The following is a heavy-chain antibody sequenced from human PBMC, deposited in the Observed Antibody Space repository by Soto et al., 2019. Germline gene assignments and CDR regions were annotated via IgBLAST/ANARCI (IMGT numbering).Heavy chain of an antibody. J-gene: IGHJ5*02. CDR2: ISSSSSYI. V-gene: IGHV3-21*01. Sequence: GRSLRLSCAASGFTFSSYSMNWVRQAPGKGLEWVSSISSSSSYIYYADSVKGRFTISRDNAKNSLYLQMNSLRAEDTAVYYCARVAHDSSGLAWGQGTLVTVSS. CDR1: GFTFSSYS. CDR3: ARVAHDSSGLA. D-gene: IGHD3-22*01.